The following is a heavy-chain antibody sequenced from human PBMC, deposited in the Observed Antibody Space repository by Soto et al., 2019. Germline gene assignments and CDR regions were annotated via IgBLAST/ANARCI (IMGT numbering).Heavy chain of an antibody. J-gene: IGHJ5*02. CDR1: GYTFTNND. D-gene: IGHD3-10*01. CDR3: ATMATVGSLNWFDP. V-gene: IGHV1-8*01. Sequence: ASVKVSCKASGYTFTNNDVSWVRQATGQGLEWMGWMNPGSGDTGYAQKFQGRVTMTRDISIATAYMELSSLRSDDTAIYYCATMATVGSLNWFDPWGQGTLVTVSS. CDR2: MNPGSGDT.